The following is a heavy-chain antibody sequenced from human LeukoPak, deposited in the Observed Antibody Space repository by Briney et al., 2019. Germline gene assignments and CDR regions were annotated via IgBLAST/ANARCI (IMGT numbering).Heavy chain of an antibody. J-gene: IGHJ4*02. CDR3: ARGLNILDY. V-gene: IGHV4-34*01. CDR1: GESLSGNY. Sequence: MASETLSLTCAVHGESLSGNYWSWIRQPPGKGLQWIGQGTHDGVTTYNPSLKSRVTISVDTPRNQVSLKVTSLTAADTAVYYCARGLNILDYWGQGTLVTVSS. CDR2: GTHDGVT.